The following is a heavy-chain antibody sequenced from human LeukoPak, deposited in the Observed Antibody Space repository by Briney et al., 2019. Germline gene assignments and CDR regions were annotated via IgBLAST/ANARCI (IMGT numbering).Heavy chain of an antibody. V-gene: IGHV3-11*04. CDR3: ARDGWYTADYYYGMDV. D-gene: IGHD6-19*01. Sequence: GGSLRLSCAASGFSFSDYYVSWIRQAPGKGLECVSYISSRGTTIYYADSVKGRFTISRDNAKNSLYLQMNSLRAEDTAVYYCARDGWYTADYYYGMDVWGQGTTVTVSS. CDR1: GFSFSDYY. J-gene: IGHJ6*02. CDR2: ISSRGTTI.